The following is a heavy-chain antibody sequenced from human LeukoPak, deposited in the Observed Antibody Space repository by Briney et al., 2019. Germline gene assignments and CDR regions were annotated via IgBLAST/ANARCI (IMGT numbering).Heavy chain of an antibody. D-gene: IGHD6-13*01. CDR3: ARGKGSGAAADYYYYGMDV. V-gene: IGHV4-31*03. CDR1: GGSISSGGYY. Sequence: SGTLSLTCTVSGGSISSGGYYWSWIRQHPGKGLEWIGYIYYSGSTYYNPSLKSRVTISVDTSKNQFSLKLSSVTAADTAVYYCARGKGSGAAADYYYYGMDVWGKGTTVTVSS. CDR2: IYYSGST. J-gene: IGHJ6*04.